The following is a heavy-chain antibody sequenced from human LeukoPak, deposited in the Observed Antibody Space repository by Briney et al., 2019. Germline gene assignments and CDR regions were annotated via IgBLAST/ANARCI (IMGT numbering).Heavy chain of an antibody. CDR3: AREGAGYRGYDYDYFYAMDV. V-gene: IGHV3-20*04. CDR2: INGNGGST. Sequence: GGSLRLSCAASGFTFEDHAMNWVRQVPGKGPEWVSGINGNGGSTGYADSVKGRFTISRDNAKNSVYLQMSSLRAEDTALYYCAREGAGYRGYDYDYFYAMDVWGQGTTVTVSS. J-gene: IGHJ6*02. CDR1: GFTFEDHA. D-gene: IGHD5-12*01.